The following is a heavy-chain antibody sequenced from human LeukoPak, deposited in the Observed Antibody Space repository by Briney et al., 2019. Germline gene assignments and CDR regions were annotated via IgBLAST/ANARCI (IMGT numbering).Heavy chain of an antibody. V-gene: IGHV3-30*02. CDR1: GFTFSSYG. CDR3: AKARTRGYSYGSFDY. CDR2: IRYDGDNK. Sequence: GGSLRLSCAASGFTFSSYGMHWVRQAPGKGLEWVASIRYDGDNKYYADSVKGRFTISRDNSKNTLYLQMNSLRAEDTAVYYCAKARTRGYSYGSFDYWGQGTLVTVSS. D-gene: IGHD5-18*01. J-gene: IGHJ4*02.